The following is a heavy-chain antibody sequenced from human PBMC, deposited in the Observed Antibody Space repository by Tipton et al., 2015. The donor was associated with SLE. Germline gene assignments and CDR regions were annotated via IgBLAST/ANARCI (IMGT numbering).Heavy chain of an antibody. Sequence: TLSINCTVSGDSFSSGSSSWNWVRQPAGKGLEWIWLIDNSGITNYNPSLQSRVTLSVDMSKNQFSLRLSSVTAADTVVYYCAKDYNYDYPDYNWGQGTLVIVSS. J-gene: IGHJ4*02. CDR1: GDSFSSGSSS. D-gene: IGHD4-17*01. V-gene: IGHV4-61*02. CDR2: IDNSGIT. CDR3: AKDYNYDYPDYN.